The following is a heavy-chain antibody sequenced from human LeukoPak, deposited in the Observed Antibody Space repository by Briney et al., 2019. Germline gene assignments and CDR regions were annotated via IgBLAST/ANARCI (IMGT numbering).Heavy chain of an antibody. D-gene: IGHD6-19*01. CDR3: ARDSPRQKYSSGQGGRDAFDI. V-gene: IGHV1-18*01. CDR1: GYTFTSYG. J-gene: IGHJ3*02. CDR2: ISAYNGNT. Sequence: ASVKVSCKASGYTFTSYGISWVRQAPGQGLEWMGWISAYNGNTNYAQKFQGRVTMTTDTSTSTAYMELRSLRSDDTAVYYCARDSPRQKYSSGQGGRDAFDIWGQGTMVTVSS.